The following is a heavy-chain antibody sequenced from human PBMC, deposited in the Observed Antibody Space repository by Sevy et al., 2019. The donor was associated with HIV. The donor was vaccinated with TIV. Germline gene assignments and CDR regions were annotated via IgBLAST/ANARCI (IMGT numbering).Heavy chain of an antibody. J-gene: IGHJ4*02. CDR1: GGSFSGYY. D-gene: IGHD6-13*01. CDR2: INHSGST. Sequence: SETLSLTCAVYGGSFSGYYWIWIRQPPGKGLEWIGEINHSGSTNYNPSLKSRVTISVDTSKNQFSLKLSSVTAADTAVYYCARGGGSGAAAVLDYWGQGTLVTVSS. CDR3: ARGGGSGAAAVLDY. V-gene: IGHV4-34*01.